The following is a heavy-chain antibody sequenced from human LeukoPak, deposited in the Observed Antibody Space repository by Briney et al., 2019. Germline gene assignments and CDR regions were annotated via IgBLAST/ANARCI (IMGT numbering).Heavy chain of an antibody. D-gene: IGHD3/OR15-3a*01. V-gene: IGHV4-39*01. J-gene: IGHJ4*02. CDR2: IYYSGST. Sequence: PSETLSLTCTVSGGSISSSSYYWGWIRQPPGKGLEWFGSIYYSGSTYYNPSLKSRVTISVDTSKNQFSLKLSSVTAADTAVYYCAFSWTKTKTLDYWGQGTLVTVSS. CDR1: GGSISSSSYY. CDR3: AFSWTKTKTLDY.